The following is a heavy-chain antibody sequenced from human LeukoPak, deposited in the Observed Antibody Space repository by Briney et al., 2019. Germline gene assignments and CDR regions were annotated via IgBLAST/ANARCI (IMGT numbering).Heavy chain of an antibody. Sequence: RASMKVSCKASGYTLTNFDINWVRQATGQGLEWMGWMNPNTGNAGYAQKFQDRVTITWDASISTAYMDLSSLRSEDTAVYYCARVGYSNSYDYWGQGTLVTVSS. D-gene: IGHD1-26*01. CDR3: ARVGYSNSYDY. V-gene: IGHV1-8*03. J-gene: IGHJ4*02. CDR1: GYTLTNFD. CDR2: MNPNTGNA.